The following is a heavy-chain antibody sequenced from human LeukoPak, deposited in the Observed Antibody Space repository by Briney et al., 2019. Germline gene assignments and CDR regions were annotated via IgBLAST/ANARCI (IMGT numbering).Heavy chain of an antibody. V-gene: IGHV3-7*01. Sequence: GGSLRLSCAASGFTFSNYWMNWVRQAPGKGLEWVANIKKDGSDKYYVDSVKGRFTISRDNARNPLYLQMNSLRAEDTAVYYCVAMDVWGQGITVTVSS. CDR2: IKKDGSDK. CDR3: VAMDV. CDR1: GFTFSNYW. J-gene: IGHJ6*02.